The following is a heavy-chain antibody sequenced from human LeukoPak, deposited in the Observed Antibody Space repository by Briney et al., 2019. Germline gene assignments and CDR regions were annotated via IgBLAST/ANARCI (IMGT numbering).Heavy chain of an antibody. J-gene: IGHJ5*02. Sequence: ASVKVSCKASGYTFASYDINWVRQATGQGLEWMGWMNPNSGNTGYAQKFQGRVTMTRNTSISTAYMELSSLRSEDTAVYYCARPGYCSSTSCYSLDPWGQGTLVTVSS. D-gene: IGHD2-2*01. CDR3: ARPGYCSSTSCYSLDP. CDR1: GYTFASYD. CDR2: MNPNSGNT. V-gene: IGHV1-8*01.